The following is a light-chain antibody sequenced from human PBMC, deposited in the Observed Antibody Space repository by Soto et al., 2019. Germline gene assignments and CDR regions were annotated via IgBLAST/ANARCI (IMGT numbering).Light chain of an antibody. V-gene: IGKV1-39*01. Sequence: DIQMTQSPSSLSASVGDRVTITCRASQSISSYLNWYQQKPGKAPKLLIYAASTLQGGVPSRFSGSGSGTDFTLTISSLQPEDFATYSCQQANSFPPTFGGGTKVEIK. CDR3: QQANSFPPT. J-gene: IGKJ4*01. CDR1: QSISSY. CDR2: AAS.